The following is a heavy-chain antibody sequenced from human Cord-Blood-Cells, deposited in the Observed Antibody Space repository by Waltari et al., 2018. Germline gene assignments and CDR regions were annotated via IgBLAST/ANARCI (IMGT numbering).Heavy chain of an antibody. J-gene: IGHJ5*02. D-gene: IGHD1-1*01. CDR2: IDHSGST. Sequence: QVQLQESGPGLVKPSGTLSLTCAVSGGSISSSNWWIGEIDHSGSTNYNPSLKSRVTISVDKSKNQFSLKLSSVTAADTAVYYCARALRWNENWFDPWGQGTLVTVSS. V-gene: IGHV4-4*02. CDR1: GGSISSSNW. CDR3: ARALRWNENWFDP.